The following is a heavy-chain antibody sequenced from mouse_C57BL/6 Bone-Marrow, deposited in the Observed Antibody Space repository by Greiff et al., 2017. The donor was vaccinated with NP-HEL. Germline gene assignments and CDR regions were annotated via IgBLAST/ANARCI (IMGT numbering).Heavy chain of an antibody. CDR1: GFTFSSYA. Sequence: EVQRVESGGGLVKPGGSLKLSCAASGFTFSSYAMSWVRQTPEKRLEWVATISDGGSYTYYPDNVKGRFTISRDNAKNNLYLQMSHLKSEDTAMYYCARDLTTVVATNFDVWGTGTTVTVSS. CDR3: ARDLTTVVATNFDV. J-gene: IGHJ1*03. CDR2: ISDGGSYT. D-gene: IGHD1-1*01. V-gene: IGHV5-4*01.